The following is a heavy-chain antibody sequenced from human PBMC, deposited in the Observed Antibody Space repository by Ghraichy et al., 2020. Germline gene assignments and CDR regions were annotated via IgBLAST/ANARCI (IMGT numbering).Heavy chain of an antibody. Sequence: GGSLRLSCVASGFTFSRYWMTWVRQAPGKGLEWVANVSQHGDETFYVGSVKGRFTISRDNARNSVNLLLNSLRAEDAAVYYCASLNVDATMSDAVDSWGRGTLVTVSS. J-gene: IGHJ4*02. D-gene: IGHD5-18*01. V-gene: IGHV3-7*03. CDR2: VSQHGDET. CDR3: ASLNVDATMSDAVDS. CDR1: GFTFSRYW.